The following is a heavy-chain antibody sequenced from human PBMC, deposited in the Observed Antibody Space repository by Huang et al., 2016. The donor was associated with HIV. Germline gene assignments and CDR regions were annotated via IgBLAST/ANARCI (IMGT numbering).Heavy chain of an antibody. CDR1: GFSLTSSGVA. J-gene: IGHJ4*02. D-gene: IGHD6-13*01. Sequence: QITLKESGPTLVKPTQTLTLTCTFSGFSLTSSGVAVGWILQPPGKALEWLALIYWDNEERFSPSLKTRLTITKDTPKNEVVLTMTNMDPVDTATYYCVHRLRYGKWYVDYWGQGVLVTVSS. V-gene: IGHV2-5*02. CDR3: VHRLRYGKWYVDY. CDR2: IYWDNEE.